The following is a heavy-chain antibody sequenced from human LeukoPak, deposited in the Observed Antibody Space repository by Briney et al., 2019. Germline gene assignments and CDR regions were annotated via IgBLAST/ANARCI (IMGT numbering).Heavy chain of an antibody. D-gene: IGHD4-17*01. CDR2: INHSGST. CDR3: ARGLGYGDYPYGMDV. CDR1: GGSFSGYY. V-gene: IGHV4-34*01. J-gene: IGHJ6*04. Sequence: PSETLSLTCAVYGGSFSGYYWSWIRQPPGKGLEWIGEINHSGSTNYNRSLKSRVTISVDTSKNQFSLKLSSVTAADTAVYYCARGLGYGDYPYGMDVWGKGTTVTVSS.